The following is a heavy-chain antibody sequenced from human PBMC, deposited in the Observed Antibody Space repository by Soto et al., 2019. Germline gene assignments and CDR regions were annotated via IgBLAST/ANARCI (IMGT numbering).Heavy chain of an antibody. CDR2: IKSKTEGGTA. CDR1: GFNLSHPG. J-gene: IGHJ4*02. CDR3: TTGIYYDILTGYHNVAY. Sequence: GGSLRLSCVASGFNLSHPGMTWVRQAAGKGRGWFGRIKSKTEGGTADYAAPVKGRATISRDDSKDTVYLQMNSLKTEDTAVYYCTTGIYYDILTGYHNVAYWGQGALVTVSS. V-gene: IGHV3-15*01. D-gene: IGHD3-9*01.